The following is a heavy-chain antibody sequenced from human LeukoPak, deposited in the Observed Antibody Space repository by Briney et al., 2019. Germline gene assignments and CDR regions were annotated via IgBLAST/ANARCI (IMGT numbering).Heavy chain of an antibody. CDR3: ARDLMYCDTMSCYDGDSDY. J-gene: IGHJ4*02. Sequence: GASVKVSCKASGYSFINFGLSWVRQAPGQGLEWMGWISAYNHNTNYAQKFQGRVTMTIDTSTTTVYMELRSLRSDDTAIYYCARDLMYCDTMSCYDGDSDYWGQGTPVTVSS. CDR2: ISAYNHNT. V-gene: IGHV1-18*01. D-gene: IGHD2-2*01. CDR1: GYSFINFG.